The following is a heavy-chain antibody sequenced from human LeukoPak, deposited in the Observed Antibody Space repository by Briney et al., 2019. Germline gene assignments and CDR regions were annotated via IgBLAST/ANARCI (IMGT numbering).Heavy chain of an antibody. J-gene: IGHJ4*02. CDR1: GGSISSSTYY. Sequence: KSSETLSLTCTVSGGSISSSTYYWGGLRQPPGKGREWIDMMYYSGSTYYNPSLKSRVTISVYTSKNQFSLKLSSVTAADTAVYYCARHYCSSASCYVDYWGQGTLVTVSS. CDR2: MYYSGST. CDR3: ARHYCSSASCYVDY. D-gene: IGHD2-2*01. V-gene: IGHV4-39*01.